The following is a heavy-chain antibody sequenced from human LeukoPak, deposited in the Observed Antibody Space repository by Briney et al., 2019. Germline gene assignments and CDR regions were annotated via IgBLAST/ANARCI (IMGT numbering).Heavy chain of an antibody. V-gene: IGHV3-30*18. D-gene: IGHD3-10*01. CDR3: AKSSVPRAPIDY. CDR1: GFTFSSYG. CDR2: ISYDGSNK. Sequence: GRSLRLSCAASGFTFSSYGMHWVRQAPGKGLEWVAVISYDGSNKYYADSVKGRFTISRDNSKNTLYLQMNSLRAEDTAVYYCAKSSVPRAPIDYWGQGTLVTVSS. J-gene: IGHJ4*02.